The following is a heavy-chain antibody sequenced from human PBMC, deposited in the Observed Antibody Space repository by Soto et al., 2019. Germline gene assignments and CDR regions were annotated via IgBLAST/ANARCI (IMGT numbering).Heavy chain of an antibody. CDR3: ARSLATIIYYYYGMDV. Sequence: SETLSLTCAVYGGSFSGYYWSWIRQPPGKGLEWIGEINHSGSTNYNPSLKSRVTISVDTSKNQFSLKLSSVTAADTAVYYCARSLATIIYYYYGMDVWGQGTTVTV. CDR2: INHSGST. D-gene: IGHD5-12*01. J-gene: IGHJ6*02. V-gene: IGHV4-34*01. CDR1: GGSFSGYY.